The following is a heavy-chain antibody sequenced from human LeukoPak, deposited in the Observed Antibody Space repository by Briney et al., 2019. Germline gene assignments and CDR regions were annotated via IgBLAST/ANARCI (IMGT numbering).Heavy chain of an antibody. V-gene: IGHV3-23*01. CDR1: GFTFSSYA. J-gene: IGHJ4*02. CDR2: ISGSGGST. D-gene: IGHD2-2*01. CDR3: ATVPPYCSSTSCYFVY. Sequence: GGSLRLSCAASGFTFSSYAMSWVRQAPGKELEWVSAISGSGGSTYYADSVKGRFTISRDNSKNTLYLQMNSLRAEDTAVYYCATVPPYCSSTSCYFVYWGQGTLVTVSS.